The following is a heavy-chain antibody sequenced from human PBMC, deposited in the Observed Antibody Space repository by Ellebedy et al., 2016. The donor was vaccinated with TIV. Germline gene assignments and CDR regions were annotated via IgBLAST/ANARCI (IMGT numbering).Heavy chain of an antibody. J-gene: IGHJ4*02. Sequence: PGGSLRLSCAASGFTFSSYWMSWVRQAPGNGLEWVADIKQDGSEKYYVDSVKGRFTISRDNAKNSLYLQMNSLRAEDTAVYYCARDFDCSSANCYDGGFDYWGQGTLVTVSS. CDR3: ARDFDCSSANCYDGGFDY. D-gene: IGHD2-2*01. V-gene: IGHV3-7*01. CDR2: IKQDGSEK. CDR1: GFTFSSYW.